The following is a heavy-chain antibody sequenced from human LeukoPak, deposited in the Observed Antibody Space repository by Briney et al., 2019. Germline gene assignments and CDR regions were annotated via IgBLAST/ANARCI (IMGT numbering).Heavy chain of an antibody. V-gene: IGHV4-30-4*01. D-gene: IGHD4-17*01. CDR3: AKSGDYGGDYYFDY. J-gene: IGHJ4*02. CDR2: IYYSGST. Sequence: SQTLSLTCTVSGGSISSGDYYWSWIRQPPGKGLEWIGCIYYSGSTYYNPSLKSRVTISVDTSKNQFSLKLSSVTAADTAVYYCAKSGDYGGDYYFDYWGQGTLVTVSS. CDR1: GGSISSGDYY.